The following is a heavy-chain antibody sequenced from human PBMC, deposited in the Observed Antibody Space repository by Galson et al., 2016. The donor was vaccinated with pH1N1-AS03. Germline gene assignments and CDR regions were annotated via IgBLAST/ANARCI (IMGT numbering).Heavy chain of an antibody. D-gene: IGHD6-6*01. CDR3: ARDDSTSSQYYYYYYMDV. Sequence: SVKVSCKASDYTFTNYGISWVRQAPGQGLEWMGWISTYNGNTNYAQKFQGRVTMTTDTSTSTAYMELRSLRSDDTAVYYCARDDSTSSQYYYYYYMDVWGKGTTVTVSS. J-gene: IGHJ6*03. V-gene: IGHV1-18*01. CDR2: ISTYNGNT. CDR1: DYTFTNYG.